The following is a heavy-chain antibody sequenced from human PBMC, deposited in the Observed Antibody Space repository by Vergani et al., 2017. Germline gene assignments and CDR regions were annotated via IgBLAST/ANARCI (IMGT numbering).Heavy chain of an antibody. CDR3: ASGGSGYYCEYFDY. J-gene: IGHJ4*02. Sequence: VQLVESGGGVVQPGRSLRLSCAASGFTFDDYAMHWVRQAPGKGLEWVSGISWNSGSTGYADSVKGRFTISRDNAKNSLYLQMNSLRAEDTAVYYCASGGSGYYCEYFDYWGQGTLVTVSS. D-gene: IGHD3-3*01. V-gene: IGHV3-9*01. CDR2: ISWNSGST. CDR1: GFTFDDYA.